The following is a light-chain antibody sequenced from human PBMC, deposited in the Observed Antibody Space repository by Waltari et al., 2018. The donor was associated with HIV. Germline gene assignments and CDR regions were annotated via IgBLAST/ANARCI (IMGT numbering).Light chain of an antibody. Sequence: SYELTQPPSVSVSPGQTAEITCFGDGLPGQSGHWYQQKPGQAPVLVIYKDRKRPSGIPQRFSGSTSGTSVTLTIRGVQAEDEADYYCQSTDSSGTHVVFGGGTKLTVL. CDR1: GLPGQS. CDR2: KDR. J-gene: IGLJ2*01. CDR3: QSTDSSGTHVV. V-gene: IGLV3-25*03.